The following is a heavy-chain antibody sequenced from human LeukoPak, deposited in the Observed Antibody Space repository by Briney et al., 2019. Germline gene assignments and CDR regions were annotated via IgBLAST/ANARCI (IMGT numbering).Heavy chain of an antibody. Sequence: GGSLRLSCIVSGFTFGDYAMNWFRQAPGKGLEWVGFIRSKAYGGTTEYAASVKGRFTISRDDARSIAFLQMNSLKTEDTAVYYCTRGESSGWYVDYWGQGTLVTVSS. CDR1: GFTFGDYA. CDR3: TRGESSGWYVDY. D-gene: IGHD6-19*01. CDR2: IRSKAYGGTT. V-gene: IGHV3-49*03. J-gene: IGHJ4*02.